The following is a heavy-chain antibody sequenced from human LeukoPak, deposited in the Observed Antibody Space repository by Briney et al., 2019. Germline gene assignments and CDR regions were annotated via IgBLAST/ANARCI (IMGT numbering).Heavy chain of an antibody. CDR1: GFTFSTYW. Sequence: GGSLRLSCAASGFTFSTYWMHWVRQAPGKGRVWVSRISTDGTSTNYADSVKGRFTISRDNGNNTLYLQMNSLRAEDTAVYYCARTIGSKNAFDIWGQGTMVTVSS. V-gene: IGHV3-74*01. CDR2: ISTDGTST. CDR3: ARTIGSKNAFDI. J-gene: IGHJ3*02. D-gene: IGHD3-9*01.